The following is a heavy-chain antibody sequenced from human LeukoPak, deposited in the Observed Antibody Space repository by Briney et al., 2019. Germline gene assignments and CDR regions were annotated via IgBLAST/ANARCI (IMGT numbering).Heavy chain of an antibody. D-gene: IGHD1-26*01. Sequence: ASVKVSCKASGYTFTSYGISWVRQAPGQGLEWMGWISAYNGNTNYAQKLQGRVTMTTDTSTSTAYMELRSLRPDDTAVYYCARAEVGATAVDYWGQGTLVTVSS. V-gene: IGHV1-18*01. J-gene: IGHJ4*02. CDR2: ISAYNGNT. CDR1: GYTFTSYG. CDR3: ARAEVGATAVDY.